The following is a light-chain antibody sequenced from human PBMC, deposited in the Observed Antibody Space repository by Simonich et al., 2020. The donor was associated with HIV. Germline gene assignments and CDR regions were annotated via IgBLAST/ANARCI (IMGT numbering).Light chain of an antibody. CDR2: GAS. CDR1: QSVSRK. CDR3: QQYNNWPPLT. V-gene: IGKV3-15*01. J-gene: IGKJ4*01. Sequence: EIVMTQSPATLSVSPGERATLSCRASQSVSRKLAWYQQRLGQAHRLLIYGASTRATGIPARFSGSGSGSEFTLTISSLQSEDFAVYYCQQYNNWPPLTFGGGTKVEMK.